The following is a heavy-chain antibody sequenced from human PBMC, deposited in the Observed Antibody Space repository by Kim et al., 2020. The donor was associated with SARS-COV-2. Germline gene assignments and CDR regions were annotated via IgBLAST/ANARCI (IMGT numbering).Heavy chain of an antibody. CDR3: ARDGALSYYGSGDVGYYGMDV. J-gene: IGHJ6*02. V-gene: IGHV1-3*01. CDR2: INAGNGNT. CDR1: GYTFTSYA. D-gene: IGHD3-10*01. Sequence: ASVKVSCKASGYTFTSYAMHWVRQAPGQRLEWMGWINAGNGNTKYSQKFQGRVTITRDTSASTAYMELSSLRSEDTAVYYCARDGALSYYGSGDVGYYGMDVWGQGTTVTVSS.